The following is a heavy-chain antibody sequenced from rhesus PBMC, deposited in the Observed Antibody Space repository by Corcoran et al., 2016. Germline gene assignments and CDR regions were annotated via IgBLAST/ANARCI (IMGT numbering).Heavy chain of an antibody. J-gene: IGHJ4*01. D-gene: IGHD6-25*01. Sequence: DVQLVESGGGLVKPGGSLRLSCVASGFTFSSYEMHWVRQAPGKGLEWVSVISESGGTIYYADSVKGRFTISRYNAKNALFLQMNSRRAEDTAVYYCTSGYSGSWNSLPWGQGVLVTVSS. CDR3: TSGYSGSWNSLP. CDR2: ISESGGTI. CDR1: GFTFSSYE. V-gene: IGHV3-100*02.